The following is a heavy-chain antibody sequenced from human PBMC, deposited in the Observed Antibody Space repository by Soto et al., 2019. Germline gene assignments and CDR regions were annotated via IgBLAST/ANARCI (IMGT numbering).Heavy chain of an antibody. D-gene: IGHD4-17*01. V-gene: IGHV3-30*18. CDR1: GFTFSSNG. Sequence: GGSLRLSCAASGFTFSSNGMHWVRQAPGKGLEWVAVISYDGSNKYYADSVNGRFTISRDNSKNTLYLQMNSLRAEDTGVDYCAKAGHHYGATSFEGLDVWGQGTTVTVSS. CDR2: ISYDGSNK. CDR3: AKAGHHYGATSFEGLDV. J-gene: IGHJ6*02.